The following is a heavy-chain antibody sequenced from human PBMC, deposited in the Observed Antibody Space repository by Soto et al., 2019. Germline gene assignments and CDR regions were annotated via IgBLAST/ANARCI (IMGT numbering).Heavy chain of an antibody. CDR2: IYSGGST. CDR1: EFTVSSNY. J-gene: IGHJ3*02. Sequence: GGSPGLSFAAPEFTVSSNYMSWVRQAPGKGLEWVSVIYSGGSTYYADSVKGRFTISRDNSKNTLYLQMNSLRAEDTAVYYCARGRDYYDSSGYYSDDAFDIWGQGTMVTVSS. V-gene: IGHV3-53*01. CDR3: ARGRDYYDSSGYYSDDAFDI. D-gene: IGHD3-22*01.